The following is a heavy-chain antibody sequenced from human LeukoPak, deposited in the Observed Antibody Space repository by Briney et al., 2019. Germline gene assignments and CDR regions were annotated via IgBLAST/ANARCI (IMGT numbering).Heavy chain of an antibody. CDR3: AGGLDYLGVSAYHYEMAV. V-gene: IGHV1-69*05. Sequence: GASVKVSCKASGGTFSRYAISWVRQAPGQGLEWMGGVIPIFGTAHYAQKFQARVTINTDESMSSAYMELSSLRSEDTAVYYCAGGLDYLGVSAYHYEMAVWGQGTLVTVSS. CDR1: GGTFSRYA. CDR2: VIPIFGTA. J-gene: IGHJ4*02. D-gene: IGHD3-22*01.